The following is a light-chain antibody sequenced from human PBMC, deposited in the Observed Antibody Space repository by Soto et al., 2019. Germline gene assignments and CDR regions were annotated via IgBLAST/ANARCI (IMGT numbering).Light chain of an antibody. CDR3: QQSYGSPGA. Sequence: DIHLTQSPSSLSASVGDSVTITCRSSQNINKYLNWYEHRPGKAPKLLIYAASSLQTGVPTRFSGAGAVTFFTLTISNLQLEDVASYYCQQSYGSPGAFGRGTKVEI. CDR2: AAS. J-gene: IGKJ1*01. CDR1: QNINKY. V-gene: IGKV1-39*01.